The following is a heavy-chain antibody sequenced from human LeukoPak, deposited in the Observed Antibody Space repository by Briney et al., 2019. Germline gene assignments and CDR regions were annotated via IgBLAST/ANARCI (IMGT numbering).Heavy chain of an antibody. V-gene: IGHV4-4*07. J-gene: IGHJ4*02. D-gene: IGHD4-23*01. CDR1: LGSINNYY. Sequence: TSETLSLTCTVSLGSINNYYWSWIRQPAGKGLEWIGRIYKSGTTYYSPSLKSRVTMSIDTSKNQFSLQLSAVTAADTAIYYCARVFGGNSLDHWGQGTLVAVSS. CDR3: ARVFGGNSLDH. CDR2: IYKSGTT.